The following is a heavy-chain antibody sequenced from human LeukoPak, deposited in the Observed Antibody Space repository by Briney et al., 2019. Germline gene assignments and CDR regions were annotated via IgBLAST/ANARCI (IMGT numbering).Heavy chain of an antibody. CDR2: IFGSGGSP. V-gene: IGHV3-23*01. J-gene: IGHJ4*02. CDR3: ARYGLTAALDF. CDR1: GFTFGSFA. D-gene: IGHD2-21*02. Sequence: PGGCLRLSCVPSGFTFGSFAMYWVRPAPGKGREWIAGIFGSGGSPHYADSVKGRFTISRDNSKSSLSLQMNSLRAEDTAVYYCARYGLTAALDFWGQGTLVTVSS.